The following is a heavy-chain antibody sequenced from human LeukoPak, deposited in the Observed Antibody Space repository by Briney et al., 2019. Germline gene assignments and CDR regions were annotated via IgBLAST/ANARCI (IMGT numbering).Heavy chain of an antibody. V-gene: IGHV4-59*01. CDR1: GGSISSYY. Sequence: SETLSLTCTVSGGSISSYYWCWIRQPPGKGLEWIGYIYYSGSTNYNPSLKSRVTISVDTSKNQFSLKLSSVTAADTAVYYCASASNYHDYGDNDSAFDIWGQGTMVTVSS. D-gene: IGHD4-17*01. J-gene: IGHJ3*02. CDR2: IYYSGST. CDR3: ASASNYHDYGDNDSAFDI.